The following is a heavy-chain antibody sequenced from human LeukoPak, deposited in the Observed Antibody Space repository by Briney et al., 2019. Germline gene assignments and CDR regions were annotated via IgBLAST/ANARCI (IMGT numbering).Heavy chain of an antibody. CDR2: IYYSGRT. J-gene: IGHJ4*02. CDR3: ARSGHCGGGSCYATGLVDY. Sequence: SETLSLSCTVSGASISSYYWKWIRQPPGKGLEWIGYIYYSGRTNYNPSLKSPVTISVDTSKNQFSLKLSSVTAADTAVYYCARSGHCGGGSCYATGLVDYWGQGTLVTVSS. V-gene: IGHV4-59*08. D-gene: IGHD2-15*01. CDR1: GASISSYY.